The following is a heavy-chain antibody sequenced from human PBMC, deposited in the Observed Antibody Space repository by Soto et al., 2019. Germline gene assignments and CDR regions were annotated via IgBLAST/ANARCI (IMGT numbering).Heavy chain of an antibody. V-gene: IGHV4-30-4*01. J-gene: IGHJ4*02. CDR1: GGSISSGGYY. Sequence: PSETLSLTCTVSGGSISSGGYYWSWIRQPPGKGLEWIGYIYYSGSTYYNPSLKSRVTISVDTSKNQFSLKLSSVTAADTAVYYCARGLGISKYYFDYWRQGTLVTVSS. CDR2: IYYSGST. D-gene: IGHD6-13*01. CDR3: ARGLGISKYYFDY.